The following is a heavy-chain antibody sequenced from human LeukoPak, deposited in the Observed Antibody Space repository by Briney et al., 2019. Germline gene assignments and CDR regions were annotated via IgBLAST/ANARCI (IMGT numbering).Heavy chain of an antibody. J-gene: IGHJ4*02. Sequence: GGSLRLSWAASGFIFNDYAMRWVRQAPGKGLEWVTGLSWNSGSIGYADSVKGRFTISGDNATNSLYLQMNSLRAEDTALYYCAKDVSVAGTHFDYWGQGTLVTVSS. CDR3: AKDVSVAGTHFDY. CDR1: GFIFNDYA. V-gene: IGHV3-9*01. CDR2: LSWNSGSI. D-gene: IGHD6-19*01.